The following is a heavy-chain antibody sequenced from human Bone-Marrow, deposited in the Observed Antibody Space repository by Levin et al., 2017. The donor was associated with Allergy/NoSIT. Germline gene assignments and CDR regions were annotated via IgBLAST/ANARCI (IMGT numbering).Heavy chain of an antibody. V-gene: IGHV6-1*01. J-gene: IGHJ4*02. CDR2: TYYESKWFN. CDR1: GASVSSNGVA. CDR3: ARGRHSAFDY. Sequence: SETLSLTCAISGASVSSNGVAWNWIRQSPSRGLEWLGRTYYESKWFNDYAVLVKSRITINPDTSKNQFSLQLNSVTPEDTAVYYCARGRHSAFDYWGQGTLVTVSS. D-gene: IGHD2-15*01.